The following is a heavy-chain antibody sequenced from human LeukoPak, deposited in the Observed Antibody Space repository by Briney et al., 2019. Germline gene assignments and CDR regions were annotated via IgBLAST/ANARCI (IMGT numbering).Heavy chain of an antibody. CDR2: ISGSGGST. Sequence: GSLRLSCAASGFTFSSYAMSWVRQAPGKGLEWVSAISGSGGSTYYADSVKGRFTISRDNSKNTLYLQMNSLRAEDTAVYYCAKDLRDFWSGYYDAFDIWGQGTMVTVSS. V-gene: IGHV3-23*01. CDR1: GFTFSSYA. J-gene: IGHJ3*02. D-gene: IGHD3-3*01. CDR3: AKDLRDFWSGYYDAFDI.